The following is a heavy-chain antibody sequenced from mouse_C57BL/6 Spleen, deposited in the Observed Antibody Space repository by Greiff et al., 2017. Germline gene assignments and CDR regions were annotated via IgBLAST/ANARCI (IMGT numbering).Heavy chain of an antibody. CDR3: ARPITTVVDYYFDY. CDR2: INPSTGGT. CDR1: GYSFTGYY. J-gene: IGHJ2*01. D-gene: IGHD1-1*01. V-gene: IGHV1-42*01. Sequence: VQLQQSGPELVKPGASVKISCKASGYSFTGYYMNWVKQSPEKSLEWIGEINPSTGGTTYNQKFKAKATLTVDKSSSTAYMQLKSLTSEDSAVYYCARPITTVVDYYFDYWGQGTTLTVSS.